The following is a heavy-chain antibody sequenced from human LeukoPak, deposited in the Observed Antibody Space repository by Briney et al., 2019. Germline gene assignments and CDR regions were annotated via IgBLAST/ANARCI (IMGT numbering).Heavy chain of an antibody. Sequence: GGSLRLSCAASGFTFSIYGMHWVRQAPGKGLEWVSYISSSGSTIYYADSVKGRFTISRDNAKNSLYLQMNSLRAEDTAVYYCARDARNFDYWGQGTRVTVSS. V-gene: IGHV3-48*04. CDR1: GFTFSIYG. CDR3: ARDARNFDY. CDR2: ISSSGSTI. J-gene: IGHJ4*02.